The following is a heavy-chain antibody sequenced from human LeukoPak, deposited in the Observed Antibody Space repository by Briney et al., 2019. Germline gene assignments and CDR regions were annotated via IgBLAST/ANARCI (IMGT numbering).Heavy chain of an antibody. D-gene: IGHD2-15*01. V-gene: IGHV3-23*01. J-gene: IGHJ4*02. CDR3: VKVATLDD. CDR2: ISDSGSST. CDR1: GFTFSSYA. Sequence: GGSLRLSCAASGFTFSSYAMSWVRQAPGKGLEWVSGISDSGSSTYYADSVKGRFTISRDNSKNTLYLEMNSLRAEDTALYYCVKVATLDDWGQGTLVTVSS.